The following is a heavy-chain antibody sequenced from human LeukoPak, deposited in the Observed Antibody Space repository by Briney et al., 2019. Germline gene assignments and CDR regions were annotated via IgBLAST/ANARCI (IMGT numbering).Heavy chain of an antibody. CDR2: MNPNSGNT. D-gene: IGHD3-10*01. Sequence: VASVKVSCKASGYTFTSYDINWVRQATGQGLEWMGWMNPNSGNTGYAQKFQGRVTMTRDTSTSTVYMELSSLRSEDTAVYYCARVAVSGSYYPYYYYGMDVWGQGTTVTVSS. V-gene: IGHV1-8*01. CDR1: GYTFTSYD. J-gene: IGHJ6*02. CDR3: ARVAVSGSYYPYYYYGMDV.